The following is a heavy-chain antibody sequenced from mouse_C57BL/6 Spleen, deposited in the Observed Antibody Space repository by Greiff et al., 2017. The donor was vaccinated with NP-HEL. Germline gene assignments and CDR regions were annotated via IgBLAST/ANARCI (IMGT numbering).Heavy chain of an antibody. CDR2: IYYSGTI. CDR1: GISITTGHYR. Sequence: EVQRVESGPGLVKPSQTVFLTCTVTGISITTGHYRWSWIRQFPGNKLEWIGSIYYSGTITYNPSLTSRTTITRDTPKNQFFLEMNSLTAEDTATYYCARDGYYYGSSPYCWGQGTTLTVSS. CDR3: ARDGYYYGSSPYC. D-gene: IGHD1-1*01. V-gene: IGHV3-5*01. J-gene: IGHJ2*01.